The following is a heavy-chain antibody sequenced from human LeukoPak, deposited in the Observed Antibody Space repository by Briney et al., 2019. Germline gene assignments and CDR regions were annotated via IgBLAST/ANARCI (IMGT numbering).Heavy chain of an antibody. Sequence: GGSLGLSCGASGFTFSEYWMTWFGQAPGKGLEWVASIKEDGSEKYYVDSVKGRCTISRDNAKNSLYLQMNSLRVEDTAMYYCARFPAGFDYWGQGTLVTVSS. CDR3: ARFPAGFDY. CDR2: IKEDGSEK. CDR1: GFTFSEYW. J-gene: IGHJ4*02. V-gene: IGHV3-7*03.